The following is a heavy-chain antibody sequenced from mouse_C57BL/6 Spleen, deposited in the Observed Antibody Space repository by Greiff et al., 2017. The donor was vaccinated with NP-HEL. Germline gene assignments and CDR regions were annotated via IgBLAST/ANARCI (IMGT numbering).Heavy chain of an antibody. CDR3: ARSALTGYFDV. CDR1: GYTFNSYW. Sequence: QVQLQQPGAELVKPGASVKLSCKASGYTFNSYWMHWVKQRPGHGLEWIGMIHPNSGRTNYNEKFKSKATLTVDKSSSTAYMQLSSLTSEDSAVYYCARSALTGYFDVWGTGTTVTVSS. J-gene: IGHJ1*03. V-gene: IGHV1-64*01. CDR2: IHPNSGRT.